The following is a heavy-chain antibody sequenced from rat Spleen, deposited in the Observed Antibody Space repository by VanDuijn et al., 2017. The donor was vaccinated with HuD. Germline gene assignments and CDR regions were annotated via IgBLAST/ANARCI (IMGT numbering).Heavy chain of an antibody. V-gene: IGHV2-13*01. CDR1: GFSLSNYG. CDR2: IWGDGST. D-gene: IGHD3-1*01. Sequence: QVQLKESGPGLVKPSLTLSLTCTVSGFSLSNYGVFWVRPPPGKRLEWMGGIWGDGSTDYNSALKSRLSISRDTSKNQVFLKMNSLQTDDTGTYHCTIHPRYWGQGVMVTVSS. J-gene: IGHJ2*01. CDR3: TIHPRY.